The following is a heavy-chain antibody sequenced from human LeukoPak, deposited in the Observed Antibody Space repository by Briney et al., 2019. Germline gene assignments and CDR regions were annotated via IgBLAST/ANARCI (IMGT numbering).Heavy chain of an antibody. Sequence: GGSMRLSCAASIFTFSSYAMSWVRQAPGKGLGWFSAPSGSGSSTYYADSVKGRFTISRDNSKNTLYLQMNSLRAEDRAVYYCSQCIGRCGPYPAYDSWGQGTMVTVSS. CDR3: SQCIGRCGPYPAYDS. CDR1: IFTFSSYA. D-gene: IGHD2-15*01. J-gene: IGHJ3*01. V-gene: IGHV3-23*01. CDR2: PSGSGSST.